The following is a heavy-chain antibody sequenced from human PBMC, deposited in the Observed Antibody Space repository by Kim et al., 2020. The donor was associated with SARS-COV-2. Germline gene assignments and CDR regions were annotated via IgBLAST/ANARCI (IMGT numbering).Heavy chain of an antibody. CDR2: ISYDGSNK. V-gene: IGHV3-30*03. Sequence: GGSLRLSCAASGFTFSSYGMHWVRQAPGKGLEWVAVISYDGSNKYYADSVKGRFTISRDNSKNTLYLQMNSLRAEDTAVYYCAIPPPAGTPSKDYYYGMDVWGQGTTVTVSS. CDR1: GFTFSSYG. J-gene: IGHJ6*02. D-gene: IGHD1-1*01. CDR3: AIPPPAGTPSKDYYYGMDV.